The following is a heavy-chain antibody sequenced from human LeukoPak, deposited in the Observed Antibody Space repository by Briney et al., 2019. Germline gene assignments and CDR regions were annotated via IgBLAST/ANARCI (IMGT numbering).Heavy chain of an antibody. V-gene: IGHV1-46*01. D-gene: IGHD2-2*01. Sequence: GASVKVSCKASGYTFTSYYMHLVRQAHGPGLEWMGIINPSGGSTSYAQKFQGRVTMTSDTSTSTVYMELSSLRSEDTAVYYCARSLLGYCSSTSCPLGYWGQGTLVTVSS. CDR2: INPSGGST. CDR1: GYTFTSYY. J-gene: IGHJ4*02. CDR3: ARSLLGYCSSTSCPLGY.